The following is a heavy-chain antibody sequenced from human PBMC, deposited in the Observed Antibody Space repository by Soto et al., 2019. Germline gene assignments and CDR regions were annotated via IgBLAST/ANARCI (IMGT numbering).Heavy chain of an antibody. CDR3: AKDRYGDYGGIDY. J-gene: IGHJ4*02. CDR1: GFTFSTYA. Sequence: GGSLRLSCAASGFTFSTYAMIWVRQAPGKGLEWVSVITGNGGSTYDADSVKGRFTISRDTSKNTLFLQMNSLRAEDTAVYYCAKDRYGDYGGIDYWGQGTMVTRLL. CDR2: ITGNGGST. D-gene: IGHD4-17*01. V-gene: IGHV3-23*01.